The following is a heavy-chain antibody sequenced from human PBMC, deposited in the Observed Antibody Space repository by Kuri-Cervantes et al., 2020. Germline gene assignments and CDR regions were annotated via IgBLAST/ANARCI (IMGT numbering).Heavy chain of an antibody. CDR1: GYTFTSYD. Sequence: ASVKVSCKASGYTFTSYDINWVRQATGQGLEWMGWMNPNSGNTGYAQKFQGRATMTRDISISTAYMELRSLRADDTAVYYCARGVSGYDPYYYYMDVWGKGTAVTVSS. CDR2: MNPNSGNT. D-gene: IGHD5-12*01. CDR3: ARGVSGYDPYYYYMDV. J-gene: IGHJ6*03. V-gene: IGHV1-8*02.